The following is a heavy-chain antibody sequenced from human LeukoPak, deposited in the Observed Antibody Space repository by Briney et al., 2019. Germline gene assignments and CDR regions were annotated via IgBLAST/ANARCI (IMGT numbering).Heavy chain of an antibody. CDR2: IYYSGST. J-gene: IGHJ4*02. CDR3: ARRVGYCSSTSRSGGYFDY. D-gene: IGHD2-2*01. CDR1: GGSFSSYY. V-gene: IGHV4-59*08. Sequence: PSETLSLTCAVYGGSFSSYYWSWIRQPPGKGLEWIGYIYYSGSTNYNPSLKSRVTISVDTSKNQFSLKLSSVTAADTAVYYCARRVGYCSSTSRSGGYFDYWGQGTLVTVSS.